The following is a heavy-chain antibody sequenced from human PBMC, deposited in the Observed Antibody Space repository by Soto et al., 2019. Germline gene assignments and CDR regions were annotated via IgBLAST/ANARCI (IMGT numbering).Heavy chain of an antibody. V-gene: IGHV3-23*01. CDR2: ISDGGSAT. D-gene: IGHD2-15*01. J-gene: IGHJ4*02. CDR3: LKDPHPLHCSGDSCNSGNY. CDR1: GFTFSSHA. Sequence: HPGGSLRLSCAASGFTFSSHAMSWVRQAPGKGLEWVSVISDGGSATFYADSVKGRFTISRDNSKNTLYLQMNSLRAEDTAIYYCLKDPHPLHCSGDSCNSGNYWGQGTLVTVSS.